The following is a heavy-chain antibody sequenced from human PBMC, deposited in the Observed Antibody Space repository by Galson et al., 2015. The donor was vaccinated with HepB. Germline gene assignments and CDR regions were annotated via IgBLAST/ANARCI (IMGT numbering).Heavy chain of an antibody. CDR2: ISDNGRRT. J-gene: IGHJ3*01. Sequence: SLRLSCAASGFTFRTHAMNWIRQAPGKGLEWVAVISDNGRRTDYADSVKGRFTISRDNARNILYLQVNSLRSDDTAVYYRAKSWDTAMDDALDVWGQGTMVTVSS. CDR1: GFTFRTHA. V-gene: IGHV3-30*04. CDR3: AKSWDTAMDDALDV. D-gene: IGHD5-18*01.